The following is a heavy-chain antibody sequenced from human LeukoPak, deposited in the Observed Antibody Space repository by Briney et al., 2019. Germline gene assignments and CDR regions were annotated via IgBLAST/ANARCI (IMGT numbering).Heavy chain of an antibody. V-gene: IGHV4-59*12. CDR3: ARDGEFSYYDSSGYYPRVYYYYYMDV. Sequence: SETLSLTCTVSGGSISSYYWSWIRQPPGKGLEWIGYIYYSGSTNYNPSLKSRVTMSVDTSKNQFSLKLSSVTAADTAVYYCARDGEFSYYDSSGYYPRVYYYYYMDVWGKGTTVTISS. D-gene: IGHD3-22*01. CDR2: IYYSGST. J-gene: IGHJ6*03. CDR1: GGSISSYY.